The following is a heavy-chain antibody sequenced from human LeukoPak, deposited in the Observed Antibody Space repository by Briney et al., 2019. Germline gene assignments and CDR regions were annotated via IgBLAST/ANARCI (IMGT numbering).Heavy chain of an antibody. D-gene: IGHD3-10*01. V-gene: IGHV3-73*01. CDR3: CGRYYGDPVLDY. CDR1: GFTFTDSA. Sequence: GGSLRLSCAASGFTFTDSALHWVRQASGKGLEWVGRIRGKAHRFATAYAESVKGRFTVSRTYLESTAYLQMTDLKTEDTAVYFCCGRYYGDPVLDYWGQGTLVTVSS. CDR2: IRGKAHRFAT. J-gene: IGHJ4*02.